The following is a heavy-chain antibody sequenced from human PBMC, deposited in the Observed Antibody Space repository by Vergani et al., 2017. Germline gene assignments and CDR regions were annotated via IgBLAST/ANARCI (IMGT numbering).Heavy chain of an antibody. CDR3: ARANYYSSGGSCFDP. Sequence: QLQLQESGSGLVKPSQTLSLTCAVSGGSISSGGYSWSWIRQPPGKGLEWIGYIYHSGSTYYNPSLKSRVTISVDMSKNQFSLKLNSVTAADTAVYYCARANYYSSGGSCFDPWGQGTLVSVSS. CDR1: GGSISSGGYS. CDR2: IYHSGST. D-gene: IGHD2-15*01. J-gene: IGHJ5*02. V-gene: IGHV4-30-2*01.